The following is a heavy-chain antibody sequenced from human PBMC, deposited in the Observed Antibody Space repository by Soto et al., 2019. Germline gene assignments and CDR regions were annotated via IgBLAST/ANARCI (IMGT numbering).Heavy chain of an antibody. CDR1: GLTFTSYA. D-gene: IGHD5-18*01. J-gene: IGHJ6*02. CDR2: IKQDGSEK. V-gene: IGHV3-7*01. Sequence: HPGGSLRLSCAASGLTFTSYAMNWVRQAPGKGLEWVANIKQDGSEKYYVDSVKGRFTISRDNAKNSLYLQMNSLRAEDTAVYYCARDTAMAKTYYYYYYGMDVWGQGTTVTVSS. CDR3: ARDTAMAKTYYYYYYGMDV.